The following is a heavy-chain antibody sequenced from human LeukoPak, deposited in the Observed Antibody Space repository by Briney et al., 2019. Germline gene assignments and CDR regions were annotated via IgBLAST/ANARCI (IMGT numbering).Heavy chain of an antibody. D-gene: IGHD4-17*01. CDR1: GFTFTNYA. Sequence: GGSLRLSCAVSGFTFTNYAMTWVRQAPGKGLEWVSSMSASGEETWYADSVKGRFTISRDNSKNTLYLQMNSLRAEDTAVYYCARGGDYEAFDYWGQGTLVTVSS. J-gene: IGHJ4*02. V-gene: IGHV3-23*01. CDR3: ARGGDYEAFDY. CDR2: MSASGEET.